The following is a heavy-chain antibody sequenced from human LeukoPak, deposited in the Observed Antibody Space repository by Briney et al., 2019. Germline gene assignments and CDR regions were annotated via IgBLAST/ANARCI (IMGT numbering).Heavy chain of an antibody. CDR1: GLTLSNYW. V-gene: IGHV3-74*01. D-gene: IGHD2-2*01. CDR3: ARDRGYCSSTSCYPYYFDY. Sequence: QPGGSLRLSCAASGLTLSNYWMHWVRQAPGKGLVWVSRMNSDGSGTSYADSVKGRFTISRDNAKNSLYLQMNSLRAEDTAVYYRARDRGYCSSTSCYPYYFDYWGQGTLVTVSS. CDR2: MNSDGSGT. J-gene: IGHJ4*02.